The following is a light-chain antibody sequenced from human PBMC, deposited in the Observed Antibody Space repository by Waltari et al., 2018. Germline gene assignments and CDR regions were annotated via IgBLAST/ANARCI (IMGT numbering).Light chain of an antibody. Sequence: DVVMTKSTLSVPVTLGQPASISCKYSQSLVHSDGNPYLNWFQQRPGQSPRRLIYKVSERYSVVPDRFSGSGSGTDFTLKISRVEAEDVGIYYCMQGTHWPRTFGQGTKVEIK. CDR1: QSLVHSDGNPY. CDR2: KVS. CDR3: MQGTHWPRT. J-gene: IGKJ1*01. V-gene: IGKV2-30*02.